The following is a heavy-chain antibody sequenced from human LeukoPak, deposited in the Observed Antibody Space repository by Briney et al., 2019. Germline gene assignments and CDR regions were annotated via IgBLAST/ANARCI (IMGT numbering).Heavy chain of an antibody. J-gene: IGHJ4*02. V-gene: IGHV4-39*02. Sequence: SETLSLTCTVSGGSVSTINSYWGWIRQPPGKGLEWIGNVYYSGRANYSPSLRSRVTMSVDTSKNGFSLKMTSVTAADTAVYFCARLRKGRYFDYFFEYWGQGTLVTVSS. CDR2: VYYSGRA. CDR1: GGSVSTINSY. CDR3: ARLRKGRYFDYFFEY. D-gene: IGHD3-9*01.